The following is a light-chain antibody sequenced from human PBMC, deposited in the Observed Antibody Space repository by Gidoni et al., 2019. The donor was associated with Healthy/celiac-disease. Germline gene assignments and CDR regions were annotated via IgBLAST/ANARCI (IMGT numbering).Light chain of an antibody. CDR2: WAS. Sequence: DIVMTQSPDSLAVSLGERATINCKSSQSVLYSSNNKNYFAWYQQKPGQPPKLLIYWASARESGVPDRFSGSGSGSDFTLTISSLQAEDVAVYYCQQYYSTPYTFXXXTKLEIK. V-gene: IGKV4-1*01. CDR3: QQYYSTPYT. J-gene: IGKJ2*01. CDR1: QSVLYSSNNKNY.